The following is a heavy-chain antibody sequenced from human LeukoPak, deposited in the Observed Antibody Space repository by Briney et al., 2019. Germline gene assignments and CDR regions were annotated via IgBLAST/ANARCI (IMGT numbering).Heavy chain of an antibody. CDR2: ISAYNGNT. CDR1: GYTFTSYG. CDR3: ARDRPGIAVAGRHLSFDY. V-gene: IGHV1-18*01. J-gene: IGHJ4*02. D-gene: IGHD6-19*01. Sequence: GASVKVSCKASGYTFTSYGISWVRQAPGQGLEWMGWISAYNGNTNYAQKLQGRVTMTTDTSTSTAYMELRSLRSDDTAVYYCARDRPGIAVAGRHLSFDYWGQGTLVTVSS.